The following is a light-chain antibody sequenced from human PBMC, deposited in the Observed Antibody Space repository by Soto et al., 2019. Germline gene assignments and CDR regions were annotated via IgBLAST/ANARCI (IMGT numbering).Light chain of an antibody. CDR2: GAS. V-gene: IGKV3-20*01. CDR1: QSVSSGY. Sequence: EIVLTQSPGTLSLSPGERATLSCRASQSVSSGYLAWYRQKPGQAPRLLIYGASSRATGIPDRFSGSGSGTDFSLTISRLEPEDFAVYYRQQYGKSPITFGQGTRLEIK. CDR3: QQYGKSPIT. J-gene: IGKJ5*01.